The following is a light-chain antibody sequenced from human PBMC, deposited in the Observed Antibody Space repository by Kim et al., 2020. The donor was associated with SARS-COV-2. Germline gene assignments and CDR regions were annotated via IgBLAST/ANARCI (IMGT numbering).Light chain of an antibody. J-gene: IGKJ2*01. Sequence: LSPGETATLSCRASQSVASNHIAWYQQKPGQTPRLLIYGTSSRVTGIPDRFSASGSGTDFTLTISRLEPEDFAVYYCQQYDNSPYTFGQGTKLEI. CDR2: GTS. V-gene: IGKV3-20*01. CDR1: QSVASNH. CDR3: QQYDNSPYT.